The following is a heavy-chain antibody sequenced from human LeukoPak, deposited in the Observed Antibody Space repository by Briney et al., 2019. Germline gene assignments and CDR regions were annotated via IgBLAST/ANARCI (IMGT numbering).Heavy chain of an antibody. CDR1: GGSISSSSYY. D-gene: IGHD3-22*01. CDR3: ARRDYYDSSGYYPLFDY. V-gene: IGHV4-39*01. CDR2: IYYSGST. J-gene: IGHJ4*02. Sequence: SETLSLTCTVSGGSISSSSYYWGWIRQPPGKGLEWIGSIYYSGSTYYNPPLKSRVTISVDTSKNQFSLKLSSATAADTAVYYCARRDYYDSSGYYPLFDYWGQGTLVTVSS.